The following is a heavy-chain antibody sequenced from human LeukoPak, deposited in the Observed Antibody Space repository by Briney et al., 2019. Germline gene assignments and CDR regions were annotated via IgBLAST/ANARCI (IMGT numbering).Heavy chain of an antibody. J-gene: IGHJ4*02. CDR1: GYSFANYW. CDR3: ARPDCSGGNCYLLTY. V-gene: IGHV5-10-1*01. CDR2: IDPSDSYT. D-gene: IGHD2-15*01. Sequence: GESLQISCQGSGYSFANYWISWVRQMPGKGLEWMGRIDPSDSYTDYSPSFQGHVTISADKSISTAYLQWNSLKASDTAVYYCARPDCSGGNCYLLTYWGQGSLVTVSS.